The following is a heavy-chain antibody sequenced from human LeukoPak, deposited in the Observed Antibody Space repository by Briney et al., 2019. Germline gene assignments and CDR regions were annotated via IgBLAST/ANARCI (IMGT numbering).Heavy chain of an antibody. Sequence: IPSETLSLTCTVSGGSISSHYWSWIRQPPGKGLGWIGYIYYSGSTNYNPSPKSRVTISVDTSKNQFSLKLSSVTAADTAVYYCARATYDFWSGYYYYYYYYMDVWGKGTTVTVSS. J-gene: IGHJ6*03. D-gene: IGHD3-3*01. V-gene: IGHV4-59*11. CDR2: IYYSGST. CDR3: ARATYDFWSGYYYYYYYYMDV. CDR1: GGSISSHY.